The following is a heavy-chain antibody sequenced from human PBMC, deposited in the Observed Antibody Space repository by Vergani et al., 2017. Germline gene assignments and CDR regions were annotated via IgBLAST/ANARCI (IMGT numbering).Heavy chain of an antibody. CDR3: ARRLDGYCSGGSCYSPGAFDI. CDR2: IYPGDSDT. J-gene: IGHJ3*02. Sequence: EVQLVQSGAEVKKPGESLKISCKGSGYSFTTYWIGWVRQMPGKGLEWMGIIYPGDSDTRYSPSFQGQVPISADKSISTAYLQWSSLKASDTAMYYCARRLDGYCSGGSCYSPGAFDIWGQGTMVTVSS. V-gene: IGHV5-51*03. CDR1: GYSFTTYW. D-gene: IGHD2-15*01.